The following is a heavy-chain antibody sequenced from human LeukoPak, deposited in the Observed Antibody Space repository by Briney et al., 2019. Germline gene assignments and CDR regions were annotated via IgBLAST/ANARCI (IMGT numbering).Heavy chain of an antibody. D-gene: IGHD6-13*01. V-gene: IGHV4-34*01. CDR3: AGGGRYSSSWYHDY. Sequence: SETLSLTCAVYGGSFSGYYWSWIRQPPGKGLEWIGEINHSGSTNYNPSLKSRVTISVDTSKNQFSLKLSSVTAADTAVYYCAGGGRYSSSWYHDYWGQGTLVTVSS. CDR2: INHSGST. CDR1: GGSFSGYY. J-gene: IGHJ4*02.